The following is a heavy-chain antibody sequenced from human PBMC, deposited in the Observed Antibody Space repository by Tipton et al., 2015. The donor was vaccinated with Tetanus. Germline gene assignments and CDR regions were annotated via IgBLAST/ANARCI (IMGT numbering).Heavy chain of an antibody. CDR3: ARDRKEQWLSQIRYGMDV. CDR1: GASMIGGGYF. CDR2: IFYSGRT. Sequence: TLSLTCNVSGASMIGGGYFWSWVRQHPGKGLEWIGHIFYSGRTEYTPFLRGRVTISVDTSKNQFSLKLTSVTAADTAIYYCARDRKEQWLSQIRYGMDVWGQGTKVTVSS. D-gene: IGHD6-19*01. J-gene: IGHJ6*02. V-gene: IGHV4-31*03.